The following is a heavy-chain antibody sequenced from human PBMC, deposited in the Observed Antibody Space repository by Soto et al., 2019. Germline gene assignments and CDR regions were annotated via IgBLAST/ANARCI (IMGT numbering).Heavy chain of an antibody. J-gene: IGHJ4*02. CDR3: ARDLLLDRSSGYHLSYFDY. Sequence: QVQLVESGGGVVQPGRSLRLSCAASGFTFSSYAMHWVRQAPGKGLEWVAGISYDGSNKYYADSVKGRFTISRDNSKNQLHQQLNILRAEFTAVYYGARDLLLDRSSGYHLSYFDYWGQGTLVTVSS. CDR1: GFTFSSYA. CDR2: ISYDGSNK. D-gene: IGHD6-13*01. V-gene: IGHV3-30-3*01.